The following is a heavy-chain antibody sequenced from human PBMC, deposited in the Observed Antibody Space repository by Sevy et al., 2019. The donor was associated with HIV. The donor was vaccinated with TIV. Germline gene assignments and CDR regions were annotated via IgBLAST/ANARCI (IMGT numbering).Heavy chain of an antibody. J-gene: IGHJ4*02. Sequence: GGSLRLSCSASGFTFGSYWMHWVRQAPGKWLVWISGVNSDGSSTNYADSVKGRFTMSRDSAKNTLYLQMNSLRAEDTAVYFCVAANTWEDYWGQGTLVTVSS. D-gene: IGHD1-26*01. V-gene: IGHV3-74*01. CDR2: VNSDGSST. CDR3: VAANTWEDY. CDR1: GFTFGSYW.